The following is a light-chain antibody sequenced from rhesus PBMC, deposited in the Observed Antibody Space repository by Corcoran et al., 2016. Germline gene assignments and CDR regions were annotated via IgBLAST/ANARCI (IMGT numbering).Light chain of an antibody. V-gene: IGKV1-28*03. J-gene: IGKJ1*01. CDR3: LQHNTYPPT. CDR2: DAS. CDR1: QGISSY. Sequence: DIQMTQSPSSLSASVGDTVTITCRASQGISSYLNWFQQKPGKAPKFLIYDASNLESGVPSRFSGSGSGTDFTLTISSLQPEDFAAYYCLQHNTYPPTFGQGTKVEIK.